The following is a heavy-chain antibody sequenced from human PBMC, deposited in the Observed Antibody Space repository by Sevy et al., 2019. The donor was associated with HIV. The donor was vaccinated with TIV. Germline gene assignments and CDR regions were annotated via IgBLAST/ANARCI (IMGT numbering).Heavy chain of an antibody. V-gene: IGHV4-59*01. J-gene: IGHJ4*02. CDR1: GDSISSYY. CDR3: ARVGPRPNCGNSFHH. CDR2: IYHRGNF. D-gene: IGHD2-21*01. Sequence: SETLSLTCTVSGDSISSYYWTWIRQPPGKGLEWIAYIYHRGNFNYNPSLKSRVTISVDTSKNQFSLKMSSVTAADTAVYYCARVGPRPNCGNSFHHWGRGTLVTVSS.